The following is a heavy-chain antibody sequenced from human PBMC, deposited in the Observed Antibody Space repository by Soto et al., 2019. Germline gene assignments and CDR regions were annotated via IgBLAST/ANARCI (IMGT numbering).Heavy chain of an antibody. V-gene: IGHV4-30-4*01. D-gene: IGHD3-3*01. CDR1: GGSISSGDYY. J-gene: IGHJ6*02. CDR3: ARDNILGILYGGMDV. Sequence: PSETLSLTCTFSGGSISSGDYYWSWIRQPPGKGLEWIGYIYYSGSTYYNPSLKSRVTISVDTSKNQFSLKLSSVTAADTAVYYCARDNILGILYGGMDVWGQGTTVTVSS. CDR2: IYYSGST.